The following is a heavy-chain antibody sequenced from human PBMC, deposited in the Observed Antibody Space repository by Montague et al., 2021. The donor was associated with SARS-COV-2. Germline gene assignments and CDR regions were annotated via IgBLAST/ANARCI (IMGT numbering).Heavy chain of an antibody. CDR1: GGSFSGYY. CDR2: INHSCSS. V-gene: IGHV4-34*01. CDR3: SRGKVTIFAVLIMLPAAGAIDV. J-gene: IGHJ3*01. Sequence: SETLSLTCAVYGGSFSGYYWTWIRQSPGKGLEWIWEINHSCSSNYYPSLKNQVPISIAKSKNQNSLKLTSVTAADTATYYCSRGKVTIFAVLIMLPAAGAIDVWGQGTTVTASS. D-gene: IGHD3-3*01.